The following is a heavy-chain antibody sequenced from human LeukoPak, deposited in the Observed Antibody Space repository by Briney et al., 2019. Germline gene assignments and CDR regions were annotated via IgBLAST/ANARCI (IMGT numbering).Heavy chain of an antibody. CDR1: GGSISNYY. J-gene: IGHJ4*02. V-gene: IGHV4-59*12. D-gene: IGHD6-6*01. CDR2: ISYSGNT. Sequence: SETLSLTCTVSGGSISNYYWTWIRQPPGKGLEWIGFISYSGNTNYNPSLKSRVTISLDTSKNQFSLKLSSVTAADTAVYYCARGKTRTTIAPLRSRLEYSFEYWGQGTLVTVSS. CDR3: ARGKTRTTIAPLRSRLEYSFEY.